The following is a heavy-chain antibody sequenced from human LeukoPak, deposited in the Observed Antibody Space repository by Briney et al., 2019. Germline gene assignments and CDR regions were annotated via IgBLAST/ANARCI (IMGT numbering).Heavy chain of an antibody. Sequence: GSLRLSCAASGFTFSSYSMNWVRQAPGKGLEWIGYIYYSGSTNYNPSLESRVTISVDTSNNQFSLKLSSVTAADTAVYYCAREASTPGTTSAFDIWGQGTMVTVSS. CDR2: IYYSGST. CDR1: GFTFSSYS. CDR3: AREASTPGTTSAFDI. V-gene: IGHV4-59*01. J-gene: IGHJ3*02. D-gene: IGHD1-1*01.